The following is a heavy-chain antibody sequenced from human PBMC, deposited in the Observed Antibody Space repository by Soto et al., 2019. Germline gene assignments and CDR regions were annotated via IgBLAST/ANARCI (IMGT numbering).Heavy chain of an antibody. J-gene: IGHJ3*02. V-gene: IGHV1-8*01. CDR1: GYTFTSYD. Sequence: ASVTVSCKASGYTFTSYDINWVRQATGQGLEWMGWMNPNSGNTGYAQKFQGRVTMTRNTSISTAYMELSSLRSEDTAVYYCARLKGSYRYDAFDIWGQGTMVTVSS. CDR2: MNPNSGNT. CDR3: ARLKGSYRYDAFDI. D-gene: IGHD3-16*02.